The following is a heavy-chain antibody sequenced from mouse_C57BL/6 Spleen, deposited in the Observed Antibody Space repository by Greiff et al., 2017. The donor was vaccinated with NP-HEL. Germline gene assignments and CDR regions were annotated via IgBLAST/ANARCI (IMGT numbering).Heavy chain of an antibody. CDR1: GYAFSSYW. D-gene: IGHD2-4*01. CDR3: ARSGDYGYAMDY. J-gene: IGHJ4*01. V-gene: IGHV1-80*01. Sequence: VQVVESGAELVKPGASVKISCKASGYAFSSYWMNWVKQRPGKGLEWIGQIYPGDGDTNYNGKFKGKATLTADKSSSTAYMQLSSLTSEDSAVYFCARSGDYGYAMDYWGQGTSVTVSS. CDR2: IYPGDGDT.